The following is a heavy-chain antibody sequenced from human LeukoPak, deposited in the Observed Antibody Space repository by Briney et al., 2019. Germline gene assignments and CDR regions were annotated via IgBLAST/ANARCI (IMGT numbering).Heavy chain of an antibody. V-gene: IGHV1-2*02. J-gene: IGHJ4*02. D-gene: IGHD1-7*01. CDR3: ARVSPRACNWNYVGGFDY. CDR1: GYTFTGYY. CDR2: INPNSGGT. Sequence: SVKVSCKASGYTFTGYYMHWVRQAPGQGLEWMGWINPNSGGTNYAQKFQGRVTMTRDTSISTASMELSRLRSDGTSLYYWARVSPRACNWNYVGGFDYWGQGTLVTVSS.